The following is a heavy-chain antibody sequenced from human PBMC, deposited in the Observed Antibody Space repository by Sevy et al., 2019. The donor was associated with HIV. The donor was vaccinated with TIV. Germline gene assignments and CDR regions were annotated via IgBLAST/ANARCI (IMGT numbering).Heavy chain of an antibody. CDR1: GYTFTGYY. Sequence: ASVKVSCKASGYTFTGYYMHWVRQAPGQGLEWMGWINPNSGGTNYAQKFQGRVTMTRETSISTAYMELSRLRSDDTAVYYCARDLNFEGYSSSWYENWGQGTLVTVSS. V-gene: IGHV1-2*02. CDR3: ARDLNFEGYSSSWYEN. D-gene: IGHD6-13*01. CDR2: INPNSGGT. J-gene: IGHJ4*02.